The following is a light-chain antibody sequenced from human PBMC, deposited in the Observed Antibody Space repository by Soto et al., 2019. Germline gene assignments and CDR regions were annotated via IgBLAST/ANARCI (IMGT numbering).Light chain of an antibody. CDR1: QSVSTR. Sequence: DIQMTQSPSSLSASVGDRVTIICRASQSVSTRLAWYQQKPGKAPKVLIYDASSWAGGVPSRFTGSGSGTEFTLTISSLQPDDFATYYCQQYNSYLYTFGQGTKV. CDR3: QQYNSYLYT. J-gene: IGKJ2*01. V-gene: IGKV1-5*02. CDR2: DAS.